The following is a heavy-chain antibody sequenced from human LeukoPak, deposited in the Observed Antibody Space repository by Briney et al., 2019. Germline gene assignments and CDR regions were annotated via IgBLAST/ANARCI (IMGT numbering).Heavy chain of an antibody. J-gene: IGHJ4*02. CDR2: INHSGST. CDR1: GGSFSGYY. D-gene: IGHD3-3*01. V-gene: IGHV4-34*01. CDR3: ARGPSYYDFWSGYPS. Sequence: PSETLSLTCAVYGGSFSGYYWIWIRQPPGKGLEWIGEINHSGSTNYNPSLKSRVTISVDTSKNQFSLKLSSVTAADTAVYYCARGPSYYDFWSGYPSGGQGTLVTVSS.